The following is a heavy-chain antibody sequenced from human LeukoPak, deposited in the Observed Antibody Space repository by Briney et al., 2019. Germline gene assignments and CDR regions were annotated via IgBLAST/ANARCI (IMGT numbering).Heavy chain of an antibody. V-gene: IGHV4-34*01. J-gene: IGHJ5*02. CDR2: INHSGST. Sequence: SETLALTCAVDGGSFSGYYWSWIRQPPGKGLEWIGEINHSGSTNYNPSLKSRVTISVDTSKNQFSLKLSSVTAADTAVYYCARRLGDLVVVPVPYNWFDPWGQGTLVTVSS. D-gene: IGHD2-2*01. CDR3: ARRLGDLVVVPVPYNWFDP. CDR1: GGSFSGYY.